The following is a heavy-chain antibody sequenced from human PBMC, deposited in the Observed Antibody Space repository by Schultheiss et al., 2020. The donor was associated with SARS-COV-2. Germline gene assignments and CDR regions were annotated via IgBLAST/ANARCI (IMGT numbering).Heavy chain of an antibody. CDR3: AKGSTIFGVVTDFDY. Sequence: GESLKISCAASGFTFSSYWMSWVRQAPGKGLEWVANIKQDGSEKYYVDSVKGRFTISRDNAKNSLYLQMNSLRAEDTAVYYCAKGSTIFGVVTDFDYWGQGTLVTVSS. V-gene: IGHV3-7*03. CDR2: IKQDGSEK. J-gene: IGHJ4*02. CDR1: GFTFSSYW. D-gene: IGHD3-3*01.